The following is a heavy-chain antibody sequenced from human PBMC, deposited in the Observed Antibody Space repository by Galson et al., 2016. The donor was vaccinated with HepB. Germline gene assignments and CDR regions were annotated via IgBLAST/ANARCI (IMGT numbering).Heavy chain of an antibody. CDR3: ARDSGYNHFDY. J-gene: IGHJ4*02. V-gene: IGHV3-33*08. Sequence: SLRLSCAASIFTFPNYWMTWVRQAPGKGLEWLAVIWYDGSQKYYIDSVKGRFTISRDNSKNMLYLEMNNLRDEDTAVYYCARDSGYNHFDYWGQGTLVTVSS. CDR2: IWYDGSQK. D-gene: IGHD1-1*01. CDR1: IFTFPNYW.